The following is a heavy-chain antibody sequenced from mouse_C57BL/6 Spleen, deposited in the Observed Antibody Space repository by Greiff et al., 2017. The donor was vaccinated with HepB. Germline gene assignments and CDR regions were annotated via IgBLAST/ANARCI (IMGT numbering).Heavy chain of an antibody. CDR2: INPNNGGT. D-gene: IGHD1-1*01. CDR1: GYTFTDYY. CDR3: ARTGSSHPRSMDD. V-gene: IGHV1-26*01. J-gene: IGHJ4*01. Sequence: VQLQQSGPELVKPGASVKISCKASGYTFTDYYMNWVKQSHGKSLEWIGDINPNNGGTSYNQKFKGKATLTVDKSSSTAYMELRSLTSEDSAVYYCARTGSSHPRSMDDWGQGTSVTVSS.